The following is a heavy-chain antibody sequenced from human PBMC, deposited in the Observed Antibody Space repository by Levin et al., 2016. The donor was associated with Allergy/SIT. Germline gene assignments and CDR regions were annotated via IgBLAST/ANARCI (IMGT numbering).Heavy chain of an antibody. CDR2: IYSSGDT. J-gene: IGHJ4*02. CDR1: GFTVDSNY. Sequence: GESLKISCAASGFTVDSNYMSWVRQAPGKGLEWVSLIYSSGDTYYADSVMGRFTISRDNSKNTLYLQMNSLRAEDTAVYYCARGGSGSWRYYFDYWGQGTLVTVST. CDR3: ARGGSGSWRYYFDY. D-gene: IGHD3-10*01. V-gene: IGHV3-53*01.